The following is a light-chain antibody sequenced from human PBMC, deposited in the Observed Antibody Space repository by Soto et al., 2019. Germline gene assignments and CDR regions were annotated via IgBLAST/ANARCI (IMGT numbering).Light chain of an antibody. V-gene: IGLV2-8*01. CDR3: SSHGGANNFYL. J-gene: IGLJ1*01. CDR2: EVT. CDR1: SSDIGAYNY. Sequence: QSVLTQPPSASGSPGQSVAISCTGTSSDIGAYNYVSWYQQHPGKVPKLIIYEVTNRPSGVPDRSSASKSGNTASLTVSGLQAEDEADYYCSSHGGANNFYLFGTGTKVTVL.